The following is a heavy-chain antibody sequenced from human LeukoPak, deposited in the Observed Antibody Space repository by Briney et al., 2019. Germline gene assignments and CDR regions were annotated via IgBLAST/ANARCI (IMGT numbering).Heavy chain of an antibody. Sequence: SLRLSCAASGFTFDDYAMHWVRQAPGKGLEWVSGISWNSGSIGYADSVKGRFTISRDNAKNSLYLQMNSLRAEDTAVYYCARGTYTTSPRNPKYYFDYWGQGTLVTVSS. D-gene: IGHD2/OR15-2a*01. J-gene: IGHJ4*02. CDR1: GFTFDDYA. CDR3: ARGTYTTSPRNPKYYFDY. CDR2: ISWNSGSI. V-gene: IGHV3-9*01.